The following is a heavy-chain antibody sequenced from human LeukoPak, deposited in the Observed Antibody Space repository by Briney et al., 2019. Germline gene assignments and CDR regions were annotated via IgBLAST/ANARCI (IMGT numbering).Heavy chain of an antibody. Sequence: ASVKVSCKASGYTFTSYAMNWVRQAPGQGLEWMGWINTNTGNPTYARGFTGRFVFSLDTSVSTAYLQISSLKAEDTAVYYCAREGAPMAGATFGYYYYMDVWGKGTTVTVSS. J-gene: IGHJ6*03. CDR3: AREGAPMAGATFGYYYYMDV. D-gene: IGHD1-26*01. CDR2: INTNTGNP. CDR1: GYTFTSYA. V-gene: IGHV7-4-1*02.